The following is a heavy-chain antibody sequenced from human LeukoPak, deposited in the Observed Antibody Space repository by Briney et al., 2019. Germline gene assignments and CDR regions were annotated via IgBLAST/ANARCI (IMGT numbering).Heavy chain of an antibody. CDR3: ARGQGTVTTH. J-gene: IGHJ4*02. V-gene: IGHV4-59*12. CDR1: GGSISSYY. D-gene: IGHD4-17*01. Sequence: SETLSLTCTVSGGSISSYYWSWIRQPPGKGLEWIGYIYYSGSTNYNPSLKSRVTISLDMSENQFSLKLTSVTAADTAVYYCARGQGTVTTHWGQGTLVTVSS. CDR2: IYYSGST.